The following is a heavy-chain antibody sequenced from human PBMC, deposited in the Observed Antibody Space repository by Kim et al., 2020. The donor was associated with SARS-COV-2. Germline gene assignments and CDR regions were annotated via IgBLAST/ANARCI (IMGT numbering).Heavy chain of an antibody. CDR3: TKDGTYYDIFSGYIPLYYFDS. CDR1: GFTFSTCG. Sequence: GGSLRLSCAASGFTFSTCGMHWVRQAPGKGLEWVSLISFDGTKKDYTDSVKGRFTISRDNSKNTLYLQMNSLKPEDTGFYYCTKDGTYYDIFSGYIPLYYFDSWGQGTLVTVSS. D-gene: IGHD3-9*01. V-gene: IGHV3-30*18. CDR2: ISFDGTKK. J-gene: IGHJ4*02.